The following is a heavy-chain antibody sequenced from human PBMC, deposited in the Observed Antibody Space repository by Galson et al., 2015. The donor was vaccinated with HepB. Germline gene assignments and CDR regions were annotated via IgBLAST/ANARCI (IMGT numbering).Heavy chain of an antibody. CDR2: ISYDGSNK. J-gene: IGHJ5*02. V-gene: IGHV3-30*18. Sequence: SLRLSCAASGFTFSSYGMHWVRQAPGKGLEWVAVISYDGSNKYYADSVKGRFTISRDNSKNTLYLQMNSLRAEDTAVYYCAKEVSSMFLANWFDPWGQGTLVTVSS. CDR3: AKEVSSMFLANWFDP. D-gene: IGHD6-13*01. CDR1: GFTFSSYG.